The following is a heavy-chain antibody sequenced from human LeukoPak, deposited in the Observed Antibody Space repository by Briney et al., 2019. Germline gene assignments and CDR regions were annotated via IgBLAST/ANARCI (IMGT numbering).Heavy chain of an antibody. J-gene: IGHJ5*02. CDR3: ASSGWYYYWFDP. Sequence: ASVKVSCKASGGTFSSYAISWVRQAPGQGLEWMGGIIPIFGTANYAQKFQGRVTITADESTSTAYMELSSLRSEDTAVYYCASSGWYYYWFDPWGQGTLVTVSS. V-gene: IGHV1-69*13. CDR2: IIPIFGTA. D-gene: IGHD6-19*01. CDR1: GGTFSSYA.